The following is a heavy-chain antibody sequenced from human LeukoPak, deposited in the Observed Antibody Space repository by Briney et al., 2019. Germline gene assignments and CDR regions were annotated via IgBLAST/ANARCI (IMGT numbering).Heavy chain of an antibody. J-gene: IGHJ4*02. V-gene: IGHV3-23*01. CDR1: GFTFSSYA. CDR2: ISGSGGST. Sequence: GGSLRLSCAASGFTFSSYARSWVRQAPGKGLEWVSAISGSGGSTYYADSVRGRFTISRDNYKNTLCLQISSLRAEDTAVYYCAKVAPASSGWTFDYWGQGTLVTVSS. D-gene: IGHD6-19*01. CDR3: AKVAPASSGWTFDY.